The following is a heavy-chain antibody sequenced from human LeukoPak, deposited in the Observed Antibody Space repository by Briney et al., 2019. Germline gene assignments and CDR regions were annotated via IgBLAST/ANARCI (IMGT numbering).Heavy chain of an antibody. CDR3: ARSNRHCSGGSCYDDAFDI. Sequence: PSETLSLTCTVSGGSISSYYWSWIRQPPGKGLEWIGYIYYSGSTNYNPSLKSRVTISVDTSKNQFSLKLSSVTAADTAVYYCARSNRHCSGGSCYDDAFDIWGQGTMVTVSS. CDR2: IYYSGST. J-gene: IGHJ3*02. CDR1: GGSISSYY. V-gene: IGHV4-59*08. D-gene: IGHD2-15*01.